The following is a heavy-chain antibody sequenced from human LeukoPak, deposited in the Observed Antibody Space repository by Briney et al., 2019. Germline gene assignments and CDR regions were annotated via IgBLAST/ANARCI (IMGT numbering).Heavy chain of an antibody. V-gene: IGHV1-69*05. CDR1: GGTFISYT. CDR3: ASSPMVVNAWSGHYFDY. J-gene: IGHJ4*02. Sequence: SVKVSCKASGGTFISYTISWVRQAPGQGLEWMGRIIPIFGAANYAQKFQGRVWITTGESTSTAYMELSSQRSEDTAVYYCASSPMVVNAWSGHYFDYWGQGTLVTVSS. CDR2: IIPIFGAA. D-gene: IGHD4-23*01.